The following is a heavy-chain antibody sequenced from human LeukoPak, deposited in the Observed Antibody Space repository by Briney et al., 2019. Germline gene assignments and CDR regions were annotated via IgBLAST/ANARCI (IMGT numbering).Heavy chain of an antibody. CDR1: GFTFSTYW. D-gene: IGHD6-19*01. J-gene: IGHJ3*02. CDR3: ARPETQYSSGLDGFDI. V-gene: IGHV3-74*01. CDR2: INSDGSRT. Sequence: GGSLRLSCAASGFTFSTYWMHWVRQAAGKGLVWVSRINSDGSRTTYADSVKGRLTISRDNAKNTLYLQMNSLRTEDTAVYYCARPETQYSSGLDGFDIWGQGTMVTVSS.